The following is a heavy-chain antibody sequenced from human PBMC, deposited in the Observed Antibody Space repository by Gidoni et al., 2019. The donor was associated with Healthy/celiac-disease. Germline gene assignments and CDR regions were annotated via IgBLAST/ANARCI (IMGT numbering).Heavy chain of an antibody. D-gene: IGHD5-12*01. V-gene: IGHV3-53*01. CDR3: ARCRDGYQMGAFDI. CDR1: GFTVSSNY. J-gene: IGHJ3*02. CDR2: IYSGGST. Sequence: EVQLVESGGGLIQPGGSLRLSCAPSGFTVSSNYMSWVRQAPGKGLEWVSVIYSGGSTYYADSVKGRFTISRDNSKNTLYLQMNSLRAEDTAVYYCARCRDGYQMGAFDIWGQGTMVTVSS.